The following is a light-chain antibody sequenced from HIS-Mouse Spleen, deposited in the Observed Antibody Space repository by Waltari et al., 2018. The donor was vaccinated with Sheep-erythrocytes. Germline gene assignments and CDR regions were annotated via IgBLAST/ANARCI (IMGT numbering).Light chain of an antibody. Sequence: QSALTQPRSVSGSPGQSVTISCPGTSSHVGGYNYVSWYQQHPGKAPKLMIYDVSKRPSGVPDRFSGSKSGNTASLTISGLQAEDEADYYCCSYAGSYTVVFGGGTKLTVL. V-gene: IGLV2-11*01. J-gene: IGLJ2*01. CDR2: DVS. CDR1: SSHVGGYNY. CDR3: CSYAGSYTVV.